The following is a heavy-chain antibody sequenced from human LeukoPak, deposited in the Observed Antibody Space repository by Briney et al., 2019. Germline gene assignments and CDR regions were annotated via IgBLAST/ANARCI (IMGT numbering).Heavy chain of an antibody. CDR3: ARGGIQVSGIDEFDY. J-gene: IGHJ4*02. CDR1: GFTFIDYD. V-gene: IGHV3-13*01. Sequence: GGSLRLSCAASGFTFIDYDMHWVRQVIGKGLEWVSSIGIRGDTHYSGSVKGRFTISRENAESSLYLQMNSLRAEDTAVYYCARGGIQVSGIDEFDYWGQGTLVTVSS. D-gene: IGHD6-19*01. CDR2: IGIRGDT.